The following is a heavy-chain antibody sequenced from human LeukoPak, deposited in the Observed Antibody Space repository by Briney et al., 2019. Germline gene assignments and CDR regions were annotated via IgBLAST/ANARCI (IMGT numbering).Heavy chain of an antibody. J-gene: IGHJ4*02. Sequence: GGSLRLSCAASGFTFSSYGMHWVRQAPGKGLVWVSRINSDGSSTSYADSVEGRFTISRDNAKNSLYLQMNSLRAEDTAVYYCVGSGWYGEGDYWGQGTLVTVSS. CDR1: GFTFSSYG. V-gene: IGHV3-74*01. CDR3: VGSGWYGEGDY. CDR2: INSDGSST. D-gene: IGHD6-19*01.